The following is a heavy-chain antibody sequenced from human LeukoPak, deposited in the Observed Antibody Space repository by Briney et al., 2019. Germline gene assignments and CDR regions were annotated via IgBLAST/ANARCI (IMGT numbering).Heavy chain of an antibody. Sequence: GGSLRLSCAASGLTFSSYSMNWVRQAPGKGLEWVSSISSSSSYIYYADSVKGRFTISRDNAKNSLYLQMNSLRAEDTAVYYCAREQSGSPAYWGQGTLVTVSS. V-gene: IGHV3-21*01. CDR1: GLTFSSYS. J-gene: IGHJ4*02. CDR3: AREQSGSPAY. D-gene: IGHD1-26*01. CDR2: ISSSSSYI.